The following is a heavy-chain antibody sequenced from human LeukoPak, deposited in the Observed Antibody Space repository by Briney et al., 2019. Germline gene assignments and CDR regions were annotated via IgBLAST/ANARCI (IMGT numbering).Heavy chain of an antibody. J-gene: IGHJ4*01. D-gene: IGHD6-6*01. CDR3: ARHESLPARQGRSPSNFDY. CDR1: GASIISTAYS. V-gene: IGHV4-39*01. Sequence: SETLSLTCTVSGASIISTAYSWGWIRQPPGKGLEWIGSIFYSGSTFYNPSLKSRVTFSVDASKNQFSLKVNSVTAADTAVYYCARHESLPARQGRSPSNFDYWGQGTLVTVSS. CDR2: IFYSGST.